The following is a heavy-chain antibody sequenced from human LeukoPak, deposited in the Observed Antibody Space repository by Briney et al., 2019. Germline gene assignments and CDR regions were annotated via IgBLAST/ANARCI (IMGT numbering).Heavy chain of an antibody. D-gene: IGHD6-19*01. CDR3: ARDPSNTSGWYIYFDY. Sequence: ASVKVSCKASGYTFTRYGISWVRQAPGQGLEWMGWISAYNGDTKYAQNLQGRVTMTTDTSTSTAYMELRSLRSDDTPVYYCARDPSNTSGWYIYFDYWGQGTLVTVSS. V-gene: IGHV1-18*01. CDR1: GYTFTRYG. J-gene: IGHJ4*02. CDR2: ISAYNGDT.